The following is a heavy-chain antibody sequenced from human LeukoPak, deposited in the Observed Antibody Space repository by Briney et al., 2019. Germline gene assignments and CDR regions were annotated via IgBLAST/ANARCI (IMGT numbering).Heavy chain of an antibody. CDR1: GFTVSAHY. Sequence: GGSLRLSCAVSGFTVSAHYMSWVRQAPGKGLECVSFLYTGGDTYYADSVKGRFTISRDNSKNTLYLQMNSLRAEDTAVYYCATDQDFWSGYYGTWGQGTLVTVSS. J-gene: IGHJ5*02. CDR2: LYTGGDT. D-gene: IGHD3-3*01. V-gene: IGHV3-53*01. CDR3: ATDQDFWSGYYGT.